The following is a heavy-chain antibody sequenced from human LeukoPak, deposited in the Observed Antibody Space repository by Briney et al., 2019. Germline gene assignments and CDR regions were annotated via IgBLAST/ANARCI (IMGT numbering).Heavy chain of an antibody. V-gene: IGHV3-33*05. CDR2: ISYDGSNK. D-gene: IGHD1-14*01. Sequence: PGGSLRLSCAASGFTFSTYGMHWVRQAPGKGLEWVAVISYDGSNKYYADSVKGRFTISRDNSKNTLYLQMNSLRAEDTAVYYCARGGINWFDPWGQGTLVTVSS. J-gene: IGHJ5*02. CDR3: ARGGINWFDP. CDR1: GFTFSTYG.